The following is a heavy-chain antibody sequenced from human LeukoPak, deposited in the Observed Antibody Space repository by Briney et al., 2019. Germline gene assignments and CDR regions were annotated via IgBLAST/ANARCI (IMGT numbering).Heavy chain of an antibody. D-gene: IGHD5-18*01. CDR3: AKGAGYSYGTHY. Sequence: PGGSLRLSCAASGFTFSSHAMSWVRQAPGKGLEWVSAISGSGGSTYYADSVKGRFTISRDNSKNTLYLQMNSLRAEDTAAYYCAKGAGYSYGTHYWGQGTLVTVSS. CDR2: ISGSGGST. CDR1: GFTFSSHA. V-gene: IGHV3-23*01. J-gene: IGHJ4*02.